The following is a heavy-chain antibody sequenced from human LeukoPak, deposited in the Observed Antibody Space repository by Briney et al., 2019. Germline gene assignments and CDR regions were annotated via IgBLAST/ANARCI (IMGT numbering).Heavy chain of an antibody. CDR2: ISGSGGST. V-gene: IGHV3-23*01. CDR1: GFSFSSYS. D-gene: IGHD6-19*01. Sequence: GGSLRLSCAASGFSFSSYSMNWVRQAPGKGLEWVSAISGSGGSTYYADSVKGRFTISRDNSKNTLYLQMNSLRAEDTAVYYCAKYGYSSGWYGVIDYWGQGTLVTVSS. J-gene: IGHJ4*02. CDR3: AKYGYSSGWYGVIDY.